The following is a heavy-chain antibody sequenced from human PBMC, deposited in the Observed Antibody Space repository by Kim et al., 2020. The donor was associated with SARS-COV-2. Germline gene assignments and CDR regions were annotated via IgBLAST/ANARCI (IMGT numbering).Heavy chain of an antibody. J-gene: IGHJ4*02. CDR3: TRFETWPTYCDFWSGYYFVY. Sequence: GSLRLSCTASGFTFGDYAMSWFRQAPGKGLEWVGFIRSKAYGGTTEYAASVKGRFTISRDDSKSIAYLQMNSLKTEDTAVYYCTRFETWPTYCDFWSGYYFVYWGQGTLVTVSS. D-gene: IGHD3-3*01. CDR2: IRSKAYGGTT. CDR1: GFTFGDYA. V-gene: IGHV3-49*03.